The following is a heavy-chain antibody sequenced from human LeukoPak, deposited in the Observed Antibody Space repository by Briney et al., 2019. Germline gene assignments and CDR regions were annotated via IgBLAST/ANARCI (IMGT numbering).Heavy chain of an antibody. D-gene: IGHD3-3*01. V-gene: IGHV1-24*01. CDR3: ATLVTIFGVKGDWFDP. J-gene: IGHJ5*02. CDR1: GYTLTELS. Sequence: ASVKVSCKVSGYTLTELSMHWVRQAPGKGLEWMGGFDPEDGETIYAQKFQGRVTMTEDTSTDTAYMELGSLRSEDTAVYYCATLVTIFGVKGDWFDPWGQGTLVTVSS. CDR2: FDPEDGET.